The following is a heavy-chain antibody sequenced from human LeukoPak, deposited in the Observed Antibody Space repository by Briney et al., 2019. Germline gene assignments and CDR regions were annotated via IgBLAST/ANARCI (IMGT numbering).Heavy chain of an antibody. V-gene: IGHV3-23*01. CDR1: GFPFSIYA. J-gene: IGHJ4*02. CDR3: AKEHDYSNAAPEWGFDS. D-gene: IGHD3-3*01. CDR2: ISGSSSHT. Sequence: PGGSLRLSCAASGFPFSIYAMSWVRQAPERGLEWVSGISGSSSHTLDADSVRGRFTISRDNTRNTLYLHMNSLTAEDTALYYCAKEHDYSNAAPEWGFDSWGQGTLVTVSS.